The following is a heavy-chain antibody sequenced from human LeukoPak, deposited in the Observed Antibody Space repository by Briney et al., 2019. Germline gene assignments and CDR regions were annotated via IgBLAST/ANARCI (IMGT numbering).Heavy chain of an antibody. CDR3: AELGITMIGGV. Sequence: GGSLRLSCAASGFTFSSYEMNWVRQAPGKGLEWVSYISRSGSAIYYADSVKGRFTISRDNAKNSLHLQMNSLRAEDTAVYYCAELGITMIGGVWGKGTTVTISS. CDR1: GFTFSSYE. J-gene: IGHJ6*04. V-gene: IGHV3-48*03. D-gene: IGHD3-10*02. CDR2: ISRSGSAI.